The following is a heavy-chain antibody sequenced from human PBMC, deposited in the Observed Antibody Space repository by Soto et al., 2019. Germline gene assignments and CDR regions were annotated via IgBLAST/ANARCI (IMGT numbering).Heavy chain of an antibody. J-gene: IGHJ4*02. CDR3: VKGSSAARPCYFDY. V-gene: IGHV3-23*01. D-gene: IGHD2-2*02. Sequence: EVQLLESGGGLEQPGGSLRLSCVVSGFTFSSYAMSWVRQAPGKGLEWVSATTGSGGSTYYADSVKGRFTISRDNSKNTLYLQRHGLRAEDKALYYCVKGSSAARPCYFDYWGQGTLVTVSS. CDR1: GFTFSSYA. CDR2: TTGSGGST.